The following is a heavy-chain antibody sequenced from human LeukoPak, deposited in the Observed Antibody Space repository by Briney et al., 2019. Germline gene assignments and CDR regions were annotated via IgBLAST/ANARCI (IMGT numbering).Heavy chain of an antibody. D-gene: IGHD3-9*01. V-gene: IGHV3-30*02. CDR2: IRYDGSNK. J-gene: IGHJ4*02. Sequence: PGGSLRLSCAASGFTFSSYGMHWVRQAPGKGLEWVAFIRYDGSNKYYADSVKGRFTISRDNSKNTLYLQMNSLRAEDTAVYYCAKDQDDIFSPAGPDYWGQGTLVTVSS. CDR3: AKDQDDIFSPAGPDY. CDR1: GFTFSSYG.